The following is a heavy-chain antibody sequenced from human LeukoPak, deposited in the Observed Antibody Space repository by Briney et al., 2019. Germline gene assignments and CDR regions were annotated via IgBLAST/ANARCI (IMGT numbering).Heavy chain of an antibody. J-gene: IGHJ4*02. CDR2: IYYSGST. V-gene: IGHV4-59*01. CDR1: GGSISSYY. CDR3: ARSRRATVGYFDY. Sequence: SETLSLTCTVSGGSISSYYWSWIRQPPGKGLEWIGYIYYSGSTNYNPSLKSRVTISVDTSKNQFSLKLSSVTAADTAVYYCARSRRATVGYFDYWGQGTLVTVSS. D-gene: IGHD4-23*01.